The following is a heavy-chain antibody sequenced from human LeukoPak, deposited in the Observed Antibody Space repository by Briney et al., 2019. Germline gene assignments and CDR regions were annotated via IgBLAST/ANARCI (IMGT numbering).Heavy chain of an antibody. D-gene: IGHD4-17*01. CDR1: GFTFSSYA. V-gene: IGHV3-30-3*02. CDR2: ISYDGSNK. CDR3: AKSFLYGDDYRNGNYFDY. J-gene: IGHJ4*02. Sequence: GRSLRLSCAASGFTFSSYAIHWVRQAPGKGLEWVAVISYDGSNKYYADSVKGRFTISRDNSKNTLYLQMNSLRAEDTAVYYCAKSFLYGDDYRNGNYFDYWGQGTLVTVSS.